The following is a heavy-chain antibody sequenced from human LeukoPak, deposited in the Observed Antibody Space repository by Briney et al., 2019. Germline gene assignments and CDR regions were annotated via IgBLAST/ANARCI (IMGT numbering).Heavy chain of an antibody. CDR2: INPNSGGT. D-gene: IGHD5-18*01. Sequence: VASVTVSCKASGYAFTGYYMHWVRQAPGQGLEWMGWINPNSGGTNYAQKFQGRVTMTRDTSISTAYMELSRLRSDDTAVYYCARYGSHVDTATFYYYYYYMDVWGKGTTVTVSS. V-gene: IGHV1-2*02. CDR3: ARYGSHVDTATFYYYYYYMDV. J-gene: IGHJ6*03. CDR1: GYAFTGYY.